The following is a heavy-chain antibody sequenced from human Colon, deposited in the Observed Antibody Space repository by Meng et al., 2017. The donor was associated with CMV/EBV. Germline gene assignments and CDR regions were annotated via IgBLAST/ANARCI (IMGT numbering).Heavy chain of an antibody. V-gene: IGHV3-23*01. CDR2: ISGSGGDK. Sequence: GGSLRLSCVASGFTFRNSAMRWVRQALGKGLEWVSSISGSGGDKFYADSVRGRFTISRDNFKDTVYLEMNGLGAEDTAVYYCVKDSVGPLPAAGWFDAWGQGTLVTVSS. CDR3: VKDSVGPLPAAGWFDA. D-gene: IGHD6-25*01. J-gene: IGHJ5*02. CDR1: GFTFRNSA.